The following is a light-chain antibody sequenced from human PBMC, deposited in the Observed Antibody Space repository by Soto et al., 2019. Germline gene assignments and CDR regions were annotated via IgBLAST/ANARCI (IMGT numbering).Light chain of an antibody. Sequence: QSVLTQPPSVSAAPGQKVTISCSGSTSNIGNNYVSWYQHLPGTAPKLLIYENNKRPSGIPDRFSGSKSGTSATLGITGLQTGDEADYYCGTWDSGLSASWLFGGWTKVTVL. CDR3: GTWDSGLSASWL. CDR2: ENN. J-gene: IGLJ3*02. CDR1: TSNIGNNY. V-gene: IGLV1-51*02.